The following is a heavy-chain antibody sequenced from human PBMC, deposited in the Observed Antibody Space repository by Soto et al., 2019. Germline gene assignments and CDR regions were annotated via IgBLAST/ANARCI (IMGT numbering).Heavy chain of an antibody. D-gene: IGHD6-13*01. CDR2: IWYDGSNK. Sequence: QVQLVESGGGVVQPGRSLRLSCAASGFTFSSYGMHWVRQAPGKGLEWVAVIWYDGSNKYYADSVKGRFTISRDNSKNTLYLQMNSLRAEDTAVYYCARDSWEYSSSWYIDYWGQGTLVTVSS. CDR3: ARDSWEYSSSWYIDY. CDR1: GFTFSSYG. J-gene: IGHJ4*02. V-gene: IGHV3-33*01.